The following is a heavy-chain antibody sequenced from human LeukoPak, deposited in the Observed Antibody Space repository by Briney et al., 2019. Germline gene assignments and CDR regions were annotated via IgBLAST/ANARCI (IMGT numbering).Heavy chain of an antibody. J-gene: IGHJ6*03. V-gene: IGHV3-74*01. Sequence: PGGSLRLSCAASGFTFSSYWMHWVRQAPGKGLVWVSRINTDGSSTSYADSVKGRFTISRDNAKNTLYLQMNSLRAEDTAVYYCARDGKDYGGNSWYYYYMDVWGKGTTVTVSS. CDR2: INTDGSST. CDR3: ARDGKDYGGNSWYYYYMDV. CDR1: GFTFSSYW. D-gene: IGHD4-23*01.